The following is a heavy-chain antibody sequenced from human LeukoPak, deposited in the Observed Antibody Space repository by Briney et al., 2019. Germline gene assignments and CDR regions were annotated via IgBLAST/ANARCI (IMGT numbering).Heavy chain of an antibody. CDR3: SGTAGGEDCSSTSCYGDYYGMDV. CDR1: GGSFSGYY. D-gene: IGHD2-2*01. CDR2: INHSGST. V-gene: IGHV4-34*01. J-gene: IGHJ6*02. Sequence: SETLSLTCAVYGGSFSGYYWSWIRQPPGKGLEWIGEINHSGSTNYNPSLKSRVTISVDTSKNQFSLKLSSVTAADTAVYSCSGTAGGEDCSSTSCYGDYYGMDVWGQGTTVTGSS.